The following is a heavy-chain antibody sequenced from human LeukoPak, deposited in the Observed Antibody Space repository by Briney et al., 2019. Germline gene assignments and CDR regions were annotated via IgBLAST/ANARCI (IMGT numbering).Heavy chain of an antibody. CDR3: ASGVIDYGDYGDWYFDL. Sequence: PGGSLRLSCAASGFTFSSYGMHWVRQAPGKGLEWVAVIWYDGSNKYYADTVKGRFTISRDNSKNTLYLQMNSLRAEDTAVYYCASGVIDYGDYGDWYFDLWGRGTLVTVSS. D-gene: IGHD4-17*01. V-gene: IGHV3-33*01. J-gene: IGHJ2*01. CDR2: IWYDGSNK. CDR1: GFTFSSYG.